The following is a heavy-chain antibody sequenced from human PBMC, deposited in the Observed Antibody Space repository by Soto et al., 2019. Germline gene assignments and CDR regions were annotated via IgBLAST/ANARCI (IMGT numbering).Heavy chain of an antibody. CDR2: ISGSDDST. CDR3: SKRSSSSTFDY. Sequence: GGSLRLSCAASGFTFSSYAMSWVRQAPGKGLEWVSVISGSDDSTYYADSVKGRFTISRDNSKNTLYLQMNSLRAEDTAVYYCSKRSSSSTFDYWFQGTLVTVSS. D-gene: IGHD6-6*01. J-gene: IGHJ4*02. V-gene: IGHV3-23*01. CDR1: GFTFSSYA.